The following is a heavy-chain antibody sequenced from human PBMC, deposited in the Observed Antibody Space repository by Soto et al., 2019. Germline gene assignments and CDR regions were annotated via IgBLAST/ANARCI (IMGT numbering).Heavy chain of an antibody. J-gene: IGHJ6*02. V-gene: IGHV4-4*02. CDR3: ASSRGWWGLDV. CDR2: KHHSGST. D-gene: IGHD6-19*01. CDR1: GDSINNGFW. Sequence: QVQLQESGPGLVKPSETLSLTCGVSGDSINNGFWWTWVRQPPGKGLEWIGEKHHSGSTNYNLSLHSPVSITLDQAKNQFSPNLSSVTAADTAGYFCASSRGWWGLDVWGQGTTVTVSS.